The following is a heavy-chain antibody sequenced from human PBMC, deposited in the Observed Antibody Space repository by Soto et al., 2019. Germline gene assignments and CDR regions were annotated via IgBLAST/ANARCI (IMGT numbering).Heavy chain of an antibody. CDR3: AKSVLATVGTYFVH. J-gene: IGHJ4*02. D-gene: IGHD6-13*01. CDR2: ISYDGNKS. V-gene: IGHV3-30*18. Sequence: GGSLRLSCAASGFTFSTYGMHWVRQAPGKGLEWVSFISYDGNKSYYAGSVKGRFSISRDNSKNTLYLKMNNLRPDDTAVYFCAKSVLATVGTYFVHWGQGTVVTVSS. CDR1: GFTFSTYG.